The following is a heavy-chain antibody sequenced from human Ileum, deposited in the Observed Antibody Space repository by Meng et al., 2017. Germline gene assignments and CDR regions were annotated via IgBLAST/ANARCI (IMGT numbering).Heavy chain of an antibody. V-gene: IGHV1-69*06. Sequence: SYGGTACRYATRLGLQTLEQVLVWLALSILIFGTAIYVKTFKGRVTITADKSTSTAYMELSSLRSEDTAVYYCASYSSGWYDAISWGQGTLVTVSS. CDR3: ASYSSGWYDAIS. CDR2: SILIFGTA. CDR1: GGTACRYA. J-gene: IGHJ5*02. D-gene: IGHD6-19*01.